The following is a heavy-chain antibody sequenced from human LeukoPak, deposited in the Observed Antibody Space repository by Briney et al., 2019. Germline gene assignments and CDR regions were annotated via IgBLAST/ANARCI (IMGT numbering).Heavy chain of an antibody. Sequence: SETLSLTCTVSGGSISSSSYYWGWIRQPPGKGLEWIGSFYYSGSTYYNPSLKSRVTISVDTSKNQFSLKLSSVTAADTAVYDCARRVRDRGVHYFDYCGQGTLVTVSS. CDR2: FYYSGST. CDR3: ARRVRDRGVHYFDY. CDR1: GGSISSSSYY. D-gene: IGHD3-10*01. J-gene: IGHJ4*02. V-gene: IGHV4-39*01.